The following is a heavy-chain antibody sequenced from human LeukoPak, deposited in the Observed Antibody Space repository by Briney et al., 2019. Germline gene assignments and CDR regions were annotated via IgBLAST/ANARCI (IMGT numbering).Heavy chain of an antibody. CDR1: GFTFSSYW. CDR2: INFDGSST. V-gene: IGHV3-74*01. J-gene: IGHJ5*02. CDR3: ARGITGMYYYDP. D-gene: IGHD3-10*01. Sequence: HPGGSLRLTCIASGFTFSSYWMHWVRQAPGKGLVWVSRINFDGSSTNYADSVKGRFTISRDNAKDTLYLQINSLRAEDTAVYYCARGITGMYYYDPWGQGTLVTVSS.